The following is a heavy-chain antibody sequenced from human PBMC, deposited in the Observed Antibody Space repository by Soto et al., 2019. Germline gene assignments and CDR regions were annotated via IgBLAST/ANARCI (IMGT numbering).Heavy chain of an antibody. CDR1: GFTFSDYY. D-gene: IGHD5-12*01. V-gene: IGHV3-11*06. CDR2: ISSSSGST. CDR3: ARDRGGYDRLYYSHGMDV. J-gene: IGHJ6*02. Sequence: QVQLVESGGGLVKPGGSLRLSCAASGFTFSDYYMSWIRQAPGKGLEYISYISSSSGSTNYADSVKGRFTISRDNAKNSLYLQRSSLRAEDTAVYYCARDRGGYDRLYYSHGMDVWGQGTTVTVSS.